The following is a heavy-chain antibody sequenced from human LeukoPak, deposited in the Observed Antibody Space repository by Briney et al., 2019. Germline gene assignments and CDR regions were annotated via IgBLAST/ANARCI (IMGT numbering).Heavy chain of an antibody. CDR1: GGSFSGYY. V-gene: IGHV4-34*01. CDR3: ASGRMGFGELLVAFDI. Sequence: PSETLSLTCAVYGGSFSGYYWSWICQPPGKGLEWIGEINHSGSTNYNPSLKSRVTISVDTSKNQFSLKLSSVTAADTAVYYCASGRMGFGELLVAFDIWGQGTMVTVSS. J-gene: IGHJ3*02. CDR2: INHSGST. D-gene: IGHD3-10*01.